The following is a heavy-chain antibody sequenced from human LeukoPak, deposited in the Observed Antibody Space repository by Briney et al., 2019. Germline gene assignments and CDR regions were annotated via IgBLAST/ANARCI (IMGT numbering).Heavy chain of an antibody. V-gene: IGHV4-39*07. D-gene: IGHD3-10*01. CDR1: GGSISSSSYY. CDR3: ATPSPRSRSGDYGMDV. J-gene: IGHJ6*02. Sequence: PSETLSLTCTVSGGSISSSSYYWGWIRQPPGKGLEWIGSIYYSGSTYYNPSLKSRVTISVDTSKNQFSLKLSSVTAADTAVYYCATPSPRSRSGDYGMDVWGQGTTVTVSS. CDR2: IYYSGST.